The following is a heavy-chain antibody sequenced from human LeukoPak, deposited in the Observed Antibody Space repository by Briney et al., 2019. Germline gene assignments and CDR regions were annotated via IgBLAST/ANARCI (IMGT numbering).Heavy chain of an antibody. CDR3: ARDWGDGAGYDY. CDR1: GDSVSKNSVA. Sequence: SQTLSLTCAISGDSVSKNSVAWNWIRQSPSRGLEWLGRTYYRSKWYNDYAVSVKSRITINPDTSKNQFSPHLKSVTPEDTAVYYCARDWGDGAGYDYWGQGTLVTVSS. J-gene: IGHJ4*02. CDR2: TYYRSKWYN. V-gene: IGHV6-1*01. D-gene: IGHD3-16*01.